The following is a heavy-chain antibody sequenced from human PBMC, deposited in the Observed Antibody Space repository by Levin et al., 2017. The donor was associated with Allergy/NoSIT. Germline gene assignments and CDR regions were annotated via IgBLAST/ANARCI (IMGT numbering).Heavy chain of an antibody. D-gene: IGHD6-13*01. CDR3: ATSGKQQPIDY. V-gene: IGHV3-23*01. J-gene: IGHJ4*02. Sequence: GVSLRLSCAASGFPFSSYDMSWVRQAPGKGLEWVSDVGGRGDNTHYADSVKGRFSISRDNSRNTLYLQMNSLRVEDTAVYYCATSGKQQPIDYWGQGTLVTVSS. CDR2: VGGRGDNT. CDR1: GFPFSSYD.